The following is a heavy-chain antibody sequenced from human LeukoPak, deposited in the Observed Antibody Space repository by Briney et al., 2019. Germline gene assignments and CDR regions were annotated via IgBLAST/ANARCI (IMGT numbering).Heavy chain of an antibody. Sequence: ASVKVSCKASGYTFTSYGISWVRQAPGQGLEWMGWISVYNGNTKYAQKFLGRVTMTTDTSTSTAYMDLRSLRSDDTAVYYCARDQGRNWFDPWGQGTLVTVSS. CDR1: GYTFTSYG. CDR2: ISVYNGNT. CDR3: ARDQGRNWFDP. V-gene: IGHV1-18*01. J-gene: IGHJ5*02.